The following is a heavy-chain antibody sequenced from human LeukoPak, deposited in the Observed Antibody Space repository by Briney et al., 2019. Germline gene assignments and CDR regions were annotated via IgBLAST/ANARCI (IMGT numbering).Heavy chain of an antibody. CDR3: AKDQSIAARPLVYGMDV. V-gene: IGHV3-23*01. D-gene: IGHD6-6*01. J-gene: IGHJ6*02. Sequence: GASLRLSCAASGFTFSSYAMSWVRQAPGKGLEWVSAISGSGGSTYYADSVKGRFTISRDNSKNTLYLQMNSLRAEDTAVYYCAKDQSIAARPLVYGMDVWGQGTTVTVSS. CDR2: ISGSGGST. CDR1: GFTFSSYA.